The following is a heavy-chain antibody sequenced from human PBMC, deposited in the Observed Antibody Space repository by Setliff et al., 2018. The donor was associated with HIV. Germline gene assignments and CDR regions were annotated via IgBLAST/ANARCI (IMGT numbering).Heavy chain of an antibody. CDR1: GASISSNT. Sequence: SETLSLTCIVSGASISSNTWSWIRQAPGKGLQWIGFIYNSVTTNYNPSLKSRVTISLDTSKNQFSLQLTSVTAADTAVYYCARAPPGIQNDAFDVWGQGTMVTVSS. V-gene: IGHV4-59*12. CDR2: IYNSVTT. J-gene: IGHJ3*01. CDR3: ARAPPGIQNDAFDV.